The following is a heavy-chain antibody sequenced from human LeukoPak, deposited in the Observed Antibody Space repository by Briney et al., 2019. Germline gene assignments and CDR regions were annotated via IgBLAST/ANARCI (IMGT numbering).Heavy chain of an antibody. CDR1: GVTFSSYA. V-gene: IGHV1-69*05. J-gene: IGHJ5*02. D-gene: IGHD3-3*01. CDR3: ASRYYDFCSGTSRFYP. CDR2: IIPIFGTA. Sequence: SVKDSCTASGVTFSSYAISCVRQAPGQGLEWMGGIIPIFGTANYAQKFQGRVTITTDESTSTAYMVLSRLRSEDTAVYYCASRYYDFCSGTSRFYPWCQGTLVTVSS.